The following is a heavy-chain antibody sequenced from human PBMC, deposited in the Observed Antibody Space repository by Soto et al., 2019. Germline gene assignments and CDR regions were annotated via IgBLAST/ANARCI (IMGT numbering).Heavy chain of an antibody. CDR3: AKGAGGPFWSGYPN. D-gene: IGHD3-3*01. V-gene: IGHV3-23*01. CDR1: RFTFSNYA. CDR2: ISGSGGST. J-gene: IGHJ4*02. Sequence: GGSLRLSCAASRFTFSNYAMSWVRQAPGKGLEWVSAISGSGGSTYYADSVKGRFTISRDNSKNTLYLQMNSLRAEDTAVYYCAKGAGGPFWSGYPNWGQGTLVTVSS.